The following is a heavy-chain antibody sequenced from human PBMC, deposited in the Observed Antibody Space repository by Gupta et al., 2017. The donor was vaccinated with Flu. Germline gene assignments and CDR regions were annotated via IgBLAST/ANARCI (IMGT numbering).Heavy chain of an antibody. CDR2: NSWNSGSI. J-gene: IGHJ3*02. Sequence: ASGFTFDDYAMHWVRQAPGKGLEWVSSNSWNSGSIGYGDSVKGRFAISRDNAKNSLYLQMNSLRPEDTALYYCAKAVVGADDAFDSGGQGTMVTVSS. D-gene: IGHD2-15*01. CDR1: GFTFDDYA. CDR3: AKAVVGADDAFDS. V-gene: IGHV3-9*01.